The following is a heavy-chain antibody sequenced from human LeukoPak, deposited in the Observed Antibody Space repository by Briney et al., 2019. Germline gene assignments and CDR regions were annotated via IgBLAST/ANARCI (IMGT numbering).Heavy chain of an antibody. CDR2: ISWNSDSI. J-gene: IGHJ3*02. V-gene: IGHV3-9*03. CDR1: GFTFDDYA. D-gene: IGHD6-13*01. Sequence: GGSLRLSCAISGFTFDDYAMHWVRQAPGKGLEWVSGISWNSDSIAYADSVKGRFTISRDNAKNSLYLQMNSLRAEDMALYYCAKDISRRTGYSSSWYGDAFDIWGQGTMVTVSS. CDR3: AKDISRRTGYSSSWYGDAFDI.